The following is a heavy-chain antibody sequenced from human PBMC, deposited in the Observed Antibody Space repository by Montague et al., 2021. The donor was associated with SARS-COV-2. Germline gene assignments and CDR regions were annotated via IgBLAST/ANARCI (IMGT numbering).Heavy chain of an antibody. V-gene: IGHV4-59*01. CDR3: VRDHPYGGPRGAYDI. CDR1: GGSITGYC. J-gene: IGHJ3*02. Sequence: SETLSLTCTVSGGSITGYCWCWLWRSPGQGLELVAIIYDYWAVNYNPSXXCRVTISTDTSKNQLSLKVKPVTAADTAVYYCVRDHPYGGPRGAYDIWGQGTVVTVSS. D-gene: IGHD4-23*01. CDR2: IYDYWAV.